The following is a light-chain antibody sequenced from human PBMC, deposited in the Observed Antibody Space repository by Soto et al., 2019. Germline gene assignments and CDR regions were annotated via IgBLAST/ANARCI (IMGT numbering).Light chain of an antibody. CDR2: AAS. CDR1: QGIGTY. V-gene: IGKV1-8*01. J-gene: IGKJ1*01. CDR3: QQYYSDPPT. Sequence: AILMTQSPSSLYASTGDRVTITCRARQGIGTYLAWYQQKPGKAPNLLIYAASILPSGVPSTFSGSGSGTDFTLTISSLQPEDFATYYCQQYYSDPPTFGQGTKVGFK.